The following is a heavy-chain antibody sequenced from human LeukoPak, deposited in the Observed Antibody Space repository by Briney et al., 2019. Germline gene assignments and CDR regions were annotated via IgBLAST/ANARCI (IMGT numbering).Heavy chain of an antibody. CDR3: ARDLHYAFDI. J-gene: IGHJ3*02. CDR1: GFTFSGYA. Sequence: GGSLTLSCAASGFTFSGYARNWVRQAPGKGLEWVSHIYSSDTTYADSVKGRFTISRDNAKNSLYLQMNSLRDEDTAVYYCARDLHYAFDIWGQGTMVSASS. CDR2: IYSSDTT. V-gene: IGHV3-48*02. D-gene: IGHD3-10*01.